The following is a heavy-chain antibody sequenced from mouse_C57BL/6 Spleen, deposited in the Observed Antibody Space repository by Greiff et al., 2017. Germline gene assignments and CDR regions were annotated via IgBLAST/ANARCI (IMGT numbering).Heavy chain of an antibody. D-gene: IGHD2-5*01. J-gene: IGHJ1*03. Sequence: QVQLQQSGAELVRPGTSVKVSCKASGYAFTNYLIEWVKQRPGQGLEWIGVINPGSGGTNYNEKFKGKATLTADKSSSTAYMQLSSLTSEDAAVYFCARSPYSNWYFDVWGTGTTVTVSS. CDR2: INPGSGGT. CDR3: ARSPYSNWYFDV. CDR1: GYAFTNYL. V-gene: IGHV1-54*01.